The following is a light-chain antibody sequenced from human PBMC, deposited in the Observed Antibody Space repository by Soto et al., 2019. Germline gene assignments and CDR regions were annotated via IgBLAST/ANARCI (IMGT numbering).Light chain of an antibody. CDR3: QERSRWPRGT. CDR1: QGVTGN. V-gene: IGKV3-11*01. CDR2: HAS. J-gene: IGKJ4*01. Sequence: EIVMTQSPATLSLSPGERATLSCRASQGVTGNLAWFQQKPGQAPRLLIVHASRRAAGIPARFAGSGSGTDFTLTISSLVPEDFAVYYCQERSRWPRGTFGGGTKVEI.